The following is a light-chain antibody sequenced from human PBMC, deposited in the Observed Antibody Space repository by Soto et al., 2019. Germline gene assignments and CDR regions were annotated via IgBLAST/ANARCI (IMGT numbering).Light chain of an antibody. CDR1: QSVRSS. Sequence: EIVLTQSPDTLALSPGEIATLSCRASQSVRSSLAWYQQKPGQAPRLLIYDASNRATGIPARFSGSGFGTDFTLTISSLEPADFALYYCQQRSNWPPEVTFGPGTNVDIK. V-gene: IGKV3-11*01. CDR3: QQRSNWPPEVT. J-gene: IGKJ3*01. CDR2: DAS.